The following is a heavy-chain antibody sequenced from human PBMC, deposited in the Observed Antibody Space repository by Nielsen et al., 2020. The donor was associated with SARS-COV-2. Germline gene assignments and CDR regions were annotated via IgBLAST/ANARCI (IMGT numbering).Heavy chain of an antibody. D-gene: IGHD6-19*01. CDR1: GGSISSYY. CDR2: IYYSGST. J-gene: IGHJ1*01. V-gene: IGHV4-59*08. Sequence: SEILSLTCTVSGGSISSYYWSWIRQPPGKGLEWIGYIYYSGSTNYNPSLKSRVTISVDTSKNQFSLKLSSVTAADTAVYYCARHPRPGGWLLYFQHWGQGTLVTVSS. CDR3: ARHPRPGGWLLYFQH.